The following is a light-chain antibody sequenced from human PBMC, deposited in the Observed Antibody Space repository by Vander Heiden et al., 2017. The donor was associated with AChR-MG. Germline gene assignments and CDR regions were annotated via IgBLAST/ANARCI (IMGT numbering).Light chain of an antibody. Sequence: QSLLTQPPSVSAAPGPRVTMSCTGNNSNLGAGFDVHWYKQFPGTAPKLLIFGNDHRPSGVPERFSASKSGTSASLVITGLQAEDEADYHCQSFDGSLSGVVFGGGTKLTVL. V-gene: IGLV1-40*01. CDR2: GND. CDR1: NSNLGAGFD. J-gene: IGLJ2*01. CDR3: QSFDGSLSGVV.